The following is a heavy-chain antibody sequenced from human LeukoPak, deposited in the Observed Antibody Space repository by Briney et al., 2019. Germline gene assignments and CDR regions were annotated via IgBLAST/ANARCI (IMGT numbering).Heavy chain of an antibody. J-gene: IGHJ4*02. CDR1: GGSTSGYY. Sequence: PSDTLSLTYAVSGGSTSGYYWNWIRQPPGKGLEWIGNIHYSGSTNYNPSLKSRVTITVDTSKNQFSLKLSSVTAADTAVFYCARTGEVTTVCDSWGQGNLVTVSS. D-gene: IGHD4-17*01. CDR3: ARTGEVTTVCDS. V-gene: IGHV4-59*08. CDR2: IHYSGST.